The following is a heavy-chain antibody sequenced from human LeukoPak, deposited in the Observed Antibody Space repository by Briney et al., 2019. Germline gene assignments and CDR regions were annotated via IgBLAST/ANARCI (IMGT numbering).Heavy chain of an antibody. V-gene: IGHV3-23*01. CDR3: AKEASGVGATINWFDP. J-gene: IGHJ5*02. CDR1: GSTFSSYA. D-gene: IGHD1-26*01. CDR2: ISGSGGST. Sequence: GGSLRLSCAASGSTFSSYAMSWVRQAPGKGLEWVSAISGSGGSTYYADSVKGRFTISRDNSKNTLYLQMNSLRAEDTAVYYCAKEASGVGATINWFDPWGQGTLVTVSS.